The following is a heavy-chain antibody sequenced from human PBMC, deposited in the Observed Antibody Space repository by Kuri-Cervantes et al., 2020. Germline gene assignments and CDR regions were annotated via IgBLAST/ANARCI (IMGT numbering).Heavy chain of an antibody. J-gene: IGHJ6*02. V-gene: IGHV1-2*02. Sequence: ASVKVSCKAFGYTLTGYYLHWVRQAPGLGLEWMGWINPNSGDTNYAEKFQGRVTMTRNTSISTAYMELSSLRSEDTAVYYCARGYPEYSYGLGLYYYYYGMDVWGQGTTVTVSS. CDR1: GYTLTGYY. CDR2: INPNSGDT. D-gene: IGHD5-18*01. CDR3: ARGYPEYSYGLGLYYYYYGMDV.